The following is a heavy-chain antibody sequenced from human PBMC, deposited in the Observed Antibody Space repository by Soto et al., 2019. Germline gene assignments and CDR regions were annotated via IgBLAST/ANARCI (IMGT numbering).Heavy chain of an antibody. J-gene: IGHJ6*02. CDR2: INPKSGGT. CDR3: ARGDSTDCSNGVCSFFYNHDMDV. CDR1: GYSFTDYH. Sequence: ASVQVSCKASGYSFTDYHIHWVRQAPGQGLEWLGRINPKSGGTSTAQKFQGWVTMTTDKSISTASMELTRLTSDDTTIYYCARGDSTDCSNGVCSFFYNHDMDVWGQGTTVTVS. V-gene: IGHV1-2*04. D-gene: IGHD2-8*01.